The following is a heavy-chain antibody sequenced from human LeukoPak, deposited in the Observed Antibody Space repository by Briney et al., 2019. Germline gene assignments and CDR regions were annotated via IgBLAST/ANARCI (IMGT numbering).Heavy chain of an antibody. CDR2: IKQDGSEK. CDR3: ATTLNIATPGHL. D-gene: IGHD6-13*01. V-gene: IGHV3-7*01. J-gene: IGHJ4*02. CDR1: GFTFDDYA. Sequence: GGSLRLSCAASGFTFDDYAMHWVRHAPGKGLEWVANIKQDGSEKYYVDSVKGRFTISRDNAKNSVYLQMSSLRAEDTGVYYCATTLNIATPGHLWGQGALVTVSS.